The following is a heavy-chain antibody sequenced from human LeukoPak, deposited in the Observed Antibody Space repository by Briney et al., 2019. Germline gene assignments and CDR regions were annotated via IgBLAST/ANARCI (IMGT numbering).Heavy chain of an antibody. V-gene: IGHV3-48*03. Sequence: PGGSLRLSCAASGFTFSSYEMSWVRQAPGKGLEWVSYITSRSDTIYYSDSVKGRFSISRDNAKNSLYLQMSSLRVDDTAVYYCTRGGKYSTLDFWGQGALVTVSS. D-gene: IGHD2-8*02. CDR1: GFTFSSYE. CDR3: TRGGKYSTLDF. CDR2: ITSRSDTI. J-gene: IGHJ4*02.